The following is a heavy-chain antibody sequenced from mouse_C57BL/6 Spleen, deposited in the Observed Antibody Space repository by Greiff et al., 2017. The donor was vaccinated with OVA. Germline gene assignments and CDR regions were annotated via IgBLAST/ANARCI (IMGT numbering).Heavy chain of an antibody. CDR2: ISSGSSTI. Sequence: DVKLQESGGGLVKPGGSLKLSCAASGFTFSDYGMHWVRQAPEKGLEWVAYISSGSSTIYYADTVKGRFTISRDNAKNTLFLQMTSLRSEDTAMYYCARLTGTLWYFDVWGTGTTVTVSS. J-gene: IGHJ1*03. D-gene: IGHD4-1*01. V-gene: IGHV5-17*01. CDR1: GFTFSDYG. CDR3: ARLTGTLWYFDV.